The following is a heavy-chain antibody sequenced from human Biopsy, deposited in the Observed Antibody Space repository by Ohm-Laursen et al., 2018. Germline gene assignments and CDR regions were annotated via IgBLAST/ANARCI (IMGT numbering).Heavy chain of an antibody. CDR2: IFYRGST. CDR3: ARDYDTSGYYYVS. Sequence: SDTLSLTWTVSGGSISNNNYYWGWIRQPPGKGLVWIGSIFYRGSTHYKPTLKSRVTISVDTSKNKFSLKLISVTAADTAVYYCARDYDTSGYYYVSWGQGTLVTVSS. D-gene: IGHD3-22*01. CDR1: GGSISNNNYY. V-gene: IGHV4-39*01. J-gene: IGHJ5*02.